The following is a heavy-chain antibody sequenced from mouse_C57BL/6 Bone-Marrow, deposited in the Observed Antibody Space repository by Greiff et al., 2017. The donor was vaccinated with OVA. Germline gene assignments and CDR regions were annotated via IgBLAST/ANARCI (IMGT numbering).Heavy chain of an antibody. CDR2: ISDGGSYT. J-gene: IGHJ2*01. V-gene: IGHV5-4*01. CDR1: GFTFSSYA. CDR3: ARDDYGKDY. D-gene: IGHD2-1*01. Sequence: DVKLVESGGGLVKPGGSLKLSCAASGFTFSSYAMSWVRQTPEKRLEWVATISDGGSYTYYPDNVKGRFTISRDNAKNNLYLQMSHLKSEDTAMYYCARDDYGKDYWGQGTTLTVSS.